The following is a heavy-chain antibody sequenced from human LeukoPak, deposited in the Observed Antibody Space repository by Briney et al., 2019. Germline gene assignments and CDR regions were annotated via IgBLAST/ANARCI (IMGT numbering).Heavy chain of an antibody. J-gene: IGHJ5*01. CDR2: IYFGGTT. CDR1: GGSISGYY. CDR3: ARRTAKWNHRSPEFDP. D-gene: IGHD1-14*01. V-gene: IGHV4-59*08. Sequence: SETLSLTCTVSGGSISGYYWSWIRQPPGKGLEWIGDIYFGGTTKYKTSLKSRVTISLHTSTNQFSLNLTSVTAADTAEYFCARRTAKWNHRSPEFDPWGQGTLVIVSS.